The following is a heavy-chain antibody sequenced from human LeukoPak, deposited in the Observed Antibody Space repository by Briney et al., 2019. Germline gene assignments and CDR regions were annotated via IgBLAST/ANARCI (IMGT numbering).Heavy chain of an antibody. V-gene: IGHV4-34*01. CDR3: ARGDGGLDY. Sequence: SETLSLTCAVYGVSFSGYYWSWIRQPPGKGLEWIGEINHSGSTNYNPSLKSRVTISVDTSKNQFSLKLSSVTAADTAVYYCARGDGGLDYWGQGTLVTVSS. CDR1: GVSFSGYY. CDR2: INHSGST. J-gene: IGHJ4*02.